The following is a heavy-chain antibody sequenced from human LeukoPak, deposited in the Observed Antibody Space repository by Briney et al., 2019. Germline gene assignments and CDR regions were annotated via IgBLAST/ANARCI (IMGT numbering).Heavy chain of an antibody. J-gene: IGHJ4*02. Sequence: SETLSLTCTVSGGSTSSSSFYWGWIRQPPGKGLEWIGSISYSGITYYNPSLKSRLTISVDTSKKQFSLKLRSVTAADTAVYYCARLYGNYQNYFDYWGQGTLVTVSS. V-gene: IGHV4-39*07. CDR2: ISYSGIT. CDR1: GGSTSSSSFY. D-gene: IGHD1-7*01. CDR3: ARLYGNYQNYFDY.